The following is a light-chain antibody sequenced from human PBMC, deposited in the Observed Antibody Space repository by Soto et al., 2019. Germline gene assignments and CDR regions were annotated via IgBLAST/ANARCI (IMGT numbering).Light chain of an antibody. CDR1: SSNIGNNY. Sequence: QSVLTQPPSVSAAPGQKVTVSCSGSSSNIGNNYVSWYQQLPETAPRLLISQNNKRPSGIPDRFSGSKSGTSATLGITGLQTGDEADYYCEAWDSSLSTVVIGGGTKLTVL. V-gene: IGLV1-51*02. J-gene: IGLJ2*01. CDR3: EAWDSSLSTVV. CDR2: QNN.